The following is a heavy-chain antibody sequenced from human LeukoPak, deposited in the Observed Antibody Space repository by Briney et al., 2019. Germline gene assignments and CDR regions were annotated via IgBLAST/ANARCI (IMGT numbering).Heavy chain of an antibody. V-gene: IGHV3-23*01. Sequence: GGSLRLSCAASGYTFSSHAMSWVGQAPGKGLEWVSTISADGGMTYYADSVKGGFTISRDNSKNTLYLQMNRLRDEERAVYYCGKDLLSDSSAWYLTPFDYWGQGTLVTVSS. J-gene: IGHJ4*02. D-gene: IGHD6-19*01. CDR2: ISADGGMT. CDR3: GKDLLSDSSAWYLTPFDY. CDR1: GYTFSSHA.